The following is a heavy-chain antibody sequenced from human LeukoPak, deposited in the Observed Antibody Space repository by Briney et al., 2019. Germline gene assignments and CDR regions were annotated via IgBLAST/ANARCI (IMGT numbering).Heavy chain of an antibody. CDR2: ISGSGGNT. CDR3: AKDPYNTAVANTNGWFDP. Sequence: PGGSLRLSCAASGFTFSSYAMSRVRRAPGKGLEWVSSISGSGGNTYYAQSVKGRFTISRDNSENTLYLQMDTLRADDTALYFCAKDPYNTAVANTNGWFDPWGQGTLVTLSS. D-gene: IGHD6-19*01. J-gene: IGHJ5*02. V-gene: IGHV3-23*01. CDR1: GFTFSSYA.